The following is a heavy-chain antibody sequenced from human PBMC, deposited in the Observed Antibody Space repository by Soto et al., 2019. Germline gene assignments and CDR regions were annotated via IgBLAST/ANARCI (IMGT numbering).Heavy chain of an antibody. V-gene: IGHV3-23*01. J-gene: IGHJ6*02. D-gene: IGHD6-6*01. Sequence: PGGSLRLSCAASGFTFTSYAMSWVRQAPGKGLEWVSAISGSGVTAYYADSVKGRFTISRDNSKNTLYLQMNSLRAEDTAVYYCARSSVGYYYGMDVWGQGTTVTVSS. CDR2: ISGSGVTA. CDR3: ARSSVGYYYGMDV. CDR1: GFTFTSYA.